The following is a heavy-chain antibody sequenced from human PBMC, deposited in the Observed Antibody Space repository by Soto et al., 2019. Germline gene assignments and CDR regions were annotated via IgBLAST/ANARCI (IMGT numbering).Heavy chain of an antibody. Sequence: SETLSVIWNVSGGPTSGYSGSWVRQPPGKGLEWIGNFYDDGRTMSNPSLKSRVTISVDTSKNQFSLKLSSVTAADTGVYYCARDARYDFWSGYYGYGMDVWGQGTTVTVSS. CDR2: FYDDGRT. CDR1: GGPTSGYS. V-gene: IGHV4-59*01. D-gene: IGHD3-3*01. J-gene: IGHJ6*02. CDR3: ARDARYDFWSGYYGYGMDV.